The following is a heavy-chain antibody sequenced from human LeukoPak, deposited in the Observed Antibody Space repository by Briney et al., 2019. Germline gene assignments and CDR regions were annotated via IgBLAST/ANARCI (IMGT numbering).Heavy chain of an antibody. V-gene: IGHV4-34*01. D-gene: IGHD2-15*01. CDR3: ARGRGYCSGGSCYYYYGMDV. CDR2: INHSGST. J-gene: IGHJ6*02. CDR1: GGSFSGYY. Sequence: SETLSLTCAVYGGSFSGYYWSWIRQPPGKGLEWIGEINHSGSTNYNPSLKSRVTISVNTSKNQFSLKLSSVTAADTAVYYCARGRGYCSGGSCYYYYGMDVWGQGTTVTVSS.